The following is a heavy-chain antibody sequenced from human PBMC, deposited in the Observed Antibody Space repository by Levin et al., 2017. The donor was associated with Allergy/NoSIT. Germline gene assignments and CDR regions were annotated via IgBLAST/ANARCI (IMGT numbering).Heavy chain of an antibody. V-gene: IGHV3-23*01. CDR2: ISGSGGST. Sequence: GESLKISCAASGFTFSSYAMSWVRQAPGKGLEWVSAISGSGGSTYYADSVKGRFTISRDNSKNTLYLQMNSLRAEDTAVYYCAKGGGGYGDLSYYFDYWGQGTLVTVSS. D-gene: IGHD4-17*01. CDR1: GFTFSSYA. CDR3: AKGGGGYGDLSYYFDY. J-gene: IGHJ4*02.